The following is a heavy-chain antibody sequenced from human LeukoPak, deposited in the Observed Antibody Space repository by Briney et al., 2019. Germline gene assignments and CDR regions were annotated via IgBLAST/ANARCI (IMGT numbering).Heavy chain of an antibody. CDR3: ASGSMAKITIDY. D-gene: IGHD5-24*01. J-gene: IGHJ4*02. CDR2: IIPIFGTA. Sequence: ASVTVSCKASGGTFSSYAISWVRQAPGQGLEWMGGIIPIFGTANYAQKFQGRVTITADESTSTAYMELSSLRSEDTAVYYCASGSMAKITIDYWGQGTLVTVSS. CDR1: GGTFSSYA. V-gene: IGHV1-69*13.